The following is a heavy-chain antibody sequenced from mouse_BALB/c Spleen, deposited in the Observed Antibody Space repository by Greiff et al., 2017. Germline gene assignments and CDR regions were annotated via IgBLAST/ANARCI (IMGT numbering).Heavy chain of an antibody. CDR3: ARVTSSGYDYYAMDY. D-gene: IGHD3-1*01. Sequence: EVKLQESGGGLVKPGGSLKLSCAASGFTFSDYYMYWVRQTPEKRLEWVATISDGGSYTYYPDSVKGRFTISRDNAKNNLYLQMSSLKSEDTAMYYCARVTSSGYDYYAMDYWGQGTSVTVSA. CDR2: ISDGGSYT. CDR1: GFTFSDYY. J-gene: IGHJ4*01. V-gene: IGHV5-4*02.